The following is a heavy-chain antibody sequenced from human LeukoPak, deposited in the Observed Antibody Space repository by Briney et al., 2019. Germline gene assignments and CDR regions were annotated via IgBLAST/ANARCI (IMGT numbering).Heavy chain of an antibody. J-gene: IGHJ4*02. CDR2: ISSDGTNA. CDR1: GFTFSTYW. V-gene: IGHV3-74*01. CDR3: VLLSLTPG. Sequence: GGSLRLSCAASGFTFSTYWMHWVRQVPEKGLVWVSRISSDGTNASYADSVKGRFTISRDNAKNTLYLQMNSLRAEDTAVYYCVLLSLTPGWGQGTLVTVSA. D-gene: IGHD3-10*01.